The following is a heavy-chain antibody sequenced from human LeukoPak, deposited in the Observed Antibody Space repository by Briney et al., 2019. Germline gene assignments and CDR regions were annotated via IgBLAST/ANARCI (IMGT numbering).Heavy chain of an antibody. CDR2: ISGSGGST. J-gene: IGHJ4*02. Sequence: GGSPRLSCAASGFTFSSYAMSWVRQAPGKGLEWVSAISGSGGSTYYADSVKGRFTISRDNSKNTLYLQMNSLRAEDTAVYYCAKDRGFGGFIQPGDYWGQGTLVTVSS. D-gene: IGHD3-10*01. CDR1: GFTFSSYA. CDR3: AKDRGFGGFIQPGDY. V-gene: IGHV3-23*01.